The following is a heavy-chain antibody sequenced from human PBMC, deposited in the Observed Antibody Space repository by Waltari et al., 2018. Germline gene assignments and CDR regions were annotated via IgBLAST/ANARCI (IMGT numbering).Heavy chain of an antibody. CDR1: GYTFTSYA. J-gene: IGHJ4*02. D-gene: IGHD3-9*01. CDR3: ARGPIDILTGYYDY. V-gene: IGHV1-3*03. Sequence: QVQLVQSAAEVKKPGASVKVSFTASGYTFTSYAMHWLRQAPGQRLEWMGWINAGNGNTKYSQEFQGRVTITRDTSASTAYMELSSLRSEDMAVYYCARGPIDILTGYYDYWGQGTLVTVSS. CDR2: INAGNGNT.